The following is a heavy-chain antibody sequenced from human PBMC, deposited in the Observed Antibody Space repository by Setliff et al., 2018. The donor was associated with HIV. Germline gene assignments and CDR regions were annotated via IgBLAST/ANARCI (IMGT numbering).Heavy chain of an antibody. J-gene: IGHJ3*01. V-gene: IGHV4-59*08. CDR3: ARHAAATISSVWYANAAFDV. Sequence: SETLSLTCTVSGASISGYFWTWMRQVPGKGLEWLGYINYSRETNYNPSLRRRVTISIDTSTNQFSLKIDSMTASDTAIYYCARHAAATISSVWYANAAFDVWGQGTGVTVSS. CDR1: GASISGYF. D-gene: IGHD3-22*01. CDR2: INYSRET.